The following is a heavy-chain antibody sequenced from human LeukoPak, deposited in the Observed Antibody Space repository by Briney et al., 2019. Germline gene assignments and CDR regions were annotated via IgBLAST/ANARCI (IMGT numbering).Heavy chain of an antibody. CDR3: ARDPPDYYDSSVYNWFDP. J-gene: IGHJ5*02. V-gene: IGHV3-7*01. CDR1: GFTFSRYW. CDR2: IKEEGSEK. D-gene: IGHD3-22*01. Sequence: PGGSLRLSCAASGFTFSRYWMSWVRQAPGKGLEWVANIKEEGSEKKYVDSVKGRFTISRDNAKNSLYLQMNSLRAEDTAVYYCARDPPDYYDSSVYNWFDPWGQGTLVTVSS.